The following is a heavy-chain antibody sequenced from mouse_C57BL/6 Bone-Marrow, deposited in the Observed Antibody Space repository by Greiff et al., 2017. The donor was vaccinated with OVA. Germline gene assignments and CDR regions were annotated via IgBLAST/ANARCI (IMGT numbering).Heavy chain of an antibody. D-gene: IGHD4-1*01. CDR2: IHPSDSDT. CDR1: GYTFTSYW. V-gene: IGHV1-74*01. J-gene: IGHJ2*01. Sequence: QVQLKQPGAELVKPGASVKVSCKASGYTFTSYWMHWVKQRPGQGLEWIGRIHPSDSDTNYNQKFKGKATLTVDKSSSTAYMQLSSLTSEDSAVYYCAIPGKRGAAYFDYWGQGTTLTVSS. CDR3: AIPGKRGAAYFDY.